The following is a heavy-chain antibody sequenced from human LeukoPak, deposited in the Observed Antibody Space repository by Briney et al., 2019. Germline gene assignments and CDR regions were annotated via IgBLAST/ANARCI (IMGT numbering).Heavy chain of an antibody. J-gene: IGHJ6*03. D-gene: IGHD6-25*01. CDR3: ARGSGRGGLMDV. CDR1: GFTFSSYS. V-gene: IGHV3-21*01. Sequence: GGSLRLSCAASGFTFSSYSMNWVRQAPGKGLEWVSSISSSSSYIYYADSVKGRFTISRDNAKNSLYLQMNSQRAEDTAVYYCARGSGRGGLMDVWGKGTTVTVSS. CDR2: ISSSSSYI.